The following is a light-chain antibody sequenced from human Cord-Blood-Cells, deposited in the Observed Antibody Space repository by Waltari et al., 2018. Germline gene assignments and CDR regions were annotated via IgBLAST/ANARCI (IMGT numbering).Light chain of an antibody. CDR1: ALPKQY. CDR3: QSADSSGTYWV. Sequence: SYELTQPPSVSVSPGQTARITCYGDALPKQYAYWYQQKPGQAPVRVIYKDSERPSGIPERFSGSSSGTTVTLTISGVQAEDEADYYCQSADSSGTYWVFGGGTKLTVL. V-gene: IGLV3-25*03. CDR2: KDS. J-gene: IGLJ3*02.